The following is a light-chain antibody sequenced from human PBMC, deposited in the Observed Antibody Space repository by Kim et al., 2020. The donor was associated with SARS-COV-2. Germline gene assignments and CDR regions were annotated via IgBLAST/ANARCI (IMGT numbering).Light chain of an antibody. Sequence: DIQLTQSPSSVSASVGDTVTITCRASQDISDRLGWFQQRPGKAPNLLVYRSTDLETGVPSRFSGSGSGTDFALTINNLQPEDFATYYCLQVRDFPRTFGQRTKVDIK. J-gene: IGKJ1*01. CDR2: RST. V-gene: IGKV1-12*01. CDR1: QDISDR. CDR3: LQVRDFPRT.